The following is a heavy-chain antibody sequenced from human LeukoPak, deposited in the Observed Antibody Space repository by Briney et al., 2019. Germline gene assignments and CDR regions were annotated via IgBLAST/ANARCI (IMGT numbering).Heavy chain of an antibody. Sequence: SETLSLTCAVYGGSFSGYYWSWIRQPPGKGLEWIGEINHSGSTNYNPSLKSRVTISVDTSKNQFSLKLSSVTAEDTAVYYCARDHDRYCSGGSCSEFDYWGQGTLVTVSS. D-gene: IGHD2-15*01. CDR1: GGSFSGYY. V-gene: IGHV4-34*01. CDR2: INHSGST. J-gene: IGHJ4*02. CDR3: ARDHDRYCSGGSCSEFDY.